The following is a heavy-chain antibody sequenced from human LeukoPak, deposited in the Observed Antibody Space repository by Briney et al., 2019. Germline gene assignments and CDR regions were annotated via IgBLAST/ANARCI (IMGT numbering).Heavy chain of an antibody. CDR1: GGTFSSYA. Sequence: GASVKVSCKASGGTFSSYAISWVRQAPGQGLEWMETITPIVGIANYAQKFQGRVTITADKFTSTAYMELSSLRSEDTAVHYCARDGEMATIYFDYWGQGTLVTVSS. J-gene: IGHJ4*02. D-gene: IGHD5-24*01. CDR2: ITPIVGIA. V-gene: IGHV1-69*04. CDR3: ARDGEMATIYFDY.